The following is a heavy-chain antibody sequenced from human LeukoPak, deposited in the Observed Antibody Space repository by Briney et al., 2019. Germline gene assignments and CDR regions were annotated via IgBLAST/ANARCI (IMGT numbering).Heavy chain of an antibody. CDR2: VYYDGST. CDR1: GGSISNFY. V-gene: IGHV4-59*12. CDR3: ARAVTRNVDY. D-gene: IGHD4-17*01. J-gene: IGHJ4*02. Sequence: SETLSLTCSVSGGSISNFYWSWIRQPPGKGLERIGYVYYDGSTNYNPSLKSRVTISVDTSRNQFSLKLSSVTAADTAVYYCARAVTRNVDYWGQGTLVTVSS.